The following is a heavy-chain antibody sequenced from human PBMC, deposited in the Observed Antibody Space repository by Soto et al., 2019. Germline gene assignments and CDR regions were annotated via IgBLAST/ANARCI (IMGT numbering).Heavy chain of an antibody. CDR3: NRGSECDFWSGYL. J-gene: IGHJ4*02. CDR2: IVPMFGTS. Sequence: QERLVQSGAEVRKPGSSVKVSCKVTGGTSTRYAINWVRQAPGQGLEWMGGIVPMFGTSKYAQKFQGRVTITADTSTHIAYMELRSLRSEDTAVYYCNRGSECDFWSGYLWGQGTLVSVSS. D-gene: IGHD3-3*01. CDR1: GGTSTRYA. V-gene: IGHV1-69*06.